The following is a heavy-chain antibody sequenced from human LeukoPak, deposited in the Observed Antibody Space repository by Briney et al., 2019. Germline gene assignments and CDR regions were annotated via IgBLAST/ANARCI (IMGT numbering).Heavy chain of an antibody. D-gene: IGHD5-12*01. CDR3: AKDLDSGYDLGHFDY. J-gene: IGHJ4*02. CDR1: GFTFSSYG. V-gene: IGHV3-23*01. CDR2: ISGSGGST. Sequence: PGGSLRLSCAAPGFTFSSYGMSWVRQAPGKGLEWVSAISGSGGSTYYADSVKGRFTISRDNSKNTLYLQMNSLRAEDTAVYYCAKDLDSGYDLGHFDYWGQGTLVTVSS.